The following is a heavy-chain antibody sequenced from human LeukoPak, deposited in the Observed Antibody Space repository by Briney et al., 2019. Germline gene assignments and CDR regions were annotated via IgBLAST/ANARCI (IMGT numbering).Heavy chain of an antibody. V-gene: IGHV3-21*01. Sequence: GGSLRLSCAASGFTFSSYSMNWVRQAPGKGLEWVSSISSSSSYIYYADSVKGRFTISRDNAKNSLYLQMNSLRAEDTAVYYCARDPGGNWFDPWGQGTLVAVSS. CDR1: GFTFSSYS. J-gene: IGHJ5*02. CDR2: ISSSSSYI. CDR3: ARDPGGNWFDP. D-gene: IGHD3-10*01.